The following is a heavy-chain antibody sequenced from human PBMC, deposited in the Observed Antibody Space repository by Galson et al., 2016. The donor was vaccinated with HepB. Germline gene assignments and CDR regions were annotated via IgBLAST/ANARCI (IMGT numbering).Heavy chain of an antibody. J-gene: IGHJ6*02. CDR2: IIPIFGTS. CDR1: GGTFTSYA. CDR3: ARVRDGYNHYYYYGMDV. Sequence: SVKVSCKASGGTFTSYAISWVRQAPGQGLEWMGGIIPIFGTSNYAQTFQGRVTITADESTSTAYMELSSLRSEDTDVYYCARVRDGYNHYYYYGMDVWGQGTTVTVSS. V-gene: IGHV1-69*13. D-gene: IGHD5-24*01.